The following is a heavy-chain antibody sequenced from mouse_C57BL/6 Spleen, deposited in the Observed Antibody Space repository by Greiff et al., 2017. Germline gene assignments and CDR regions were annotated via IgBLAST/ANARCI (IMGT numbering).Heavy chain of an antibody. CDR1: GYTFTSYW. V-gene: IGHV1-52*01. Sequence: QVQLQQPGAELVRPGSSVKLSCKASGYTFTSYWMHWVKQRPIQGLEWIGNIDPSDSETHYNQKFKDKATLTVDKSSSTAYMQLSSLPSEDSAVYYCARWLLGDYYAMDYWGQGTSVTVSS. D-gene: IGHD2-3*01. J-gene: IGHJ4*01. CDR3: ARWLLGDYYAMDY. CDR2: IDPSDSET.